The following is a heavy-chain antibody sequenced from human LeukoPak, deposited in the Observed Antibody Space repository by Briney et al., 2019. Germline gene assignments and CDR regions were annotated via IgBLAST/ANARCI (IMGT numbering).Heavy chain of an antibody. CDR1: GGSISGYY. D-gene: IGHD3-3*01. V-gene: IGHV4-59*01. Sequence: KTSETLSLTCSVSGGSISGYYWSWIRQPPGRGLEWTGYIFYTGSTNYNPSLKSRVTMSVDTSKNQFSLNLSSVTAADTAVFYCARSSRYDLFHSWGQGTLVTVSS. CDR2: IFYTGST. J-gene: IGHJ5*01. CDR3: ARSSRYDLFHS.